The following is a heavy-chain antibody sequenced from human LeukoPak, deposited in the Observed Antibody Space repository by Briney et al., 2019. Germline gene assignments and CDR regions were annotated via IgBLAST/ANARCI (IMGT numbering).Heavy chain of an antibody. CDR3: ARALDQLGMGIDY. D-gene: IGHD2-2*01. CDR2: ISSSGSTI. J-gene: IGHJ4*02. CDR1: RFTFSSHS. Sequence: PGGSLRLSCAASRFTFSSHSMNWVRQAPGKGLEWVSYISSSGSTIYYADSVKGRFTISRDNAKNSLYLQMNSLRAEDTAVYYCARALDQLGMGIDYWGQGTLVTVSS. V-gene: IGHV3-48*04.